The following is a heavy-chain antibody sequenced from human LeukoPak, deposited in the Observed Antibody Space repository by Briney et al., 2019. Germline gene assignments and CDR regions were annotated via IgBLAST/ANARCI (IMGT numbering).Heavy chain of an antibody. Sequence: PSETLSLTCTVSGGSISSSSYYWGWIRQPPGKGLEWIGSIYYSGSTYYNPSLKSRVTISVDTSKNQFSLKLSSVTAADTAVYYCARDRAAMATRAFDIWGQGTMVTVSS. CDR2: IYYSGST. J-gene: IGHJ3*02. CDR3: ARDRAAMATRAFDI. V-gene: IGHV4-39*07. D-gene: IGHD5-18*01. CDR1: GGSISSSSYY.